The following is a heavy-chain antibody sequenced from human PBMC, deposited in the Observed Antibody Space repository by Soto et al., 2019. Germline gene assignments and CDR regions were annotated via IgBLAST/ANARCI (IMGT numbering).Heavy chain of an antibody. V-gene: IGHV1-8*01. Sequence: ASVKVSCKASGYSFTNNDVTWVRKATGQGLEWMGWMNPGSGDTGYAQKFQGRVTMTRDISIATAYMELSSLRSDDTAMYYFGSLGYGSDYWGQETLVTVS. J-gene: IGHJ4*02. CDR3: GSLGYGSDY. D-gene: IGHD5-18*01. CDR1: GYSFTNND. CDR2: MNPGSGDT.